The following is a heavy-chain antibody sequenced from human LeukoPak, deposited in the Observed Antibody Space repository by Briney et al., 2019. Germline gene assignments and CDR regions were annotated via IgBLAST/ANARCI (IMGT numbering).Heavy chain of an antibody. CDR3: ARELTYADY. Sequence: PSETLSLTCTVSGGXISSGDYYWSWIRQPPGKGLEWIGYTYYSGSTYYNPSLKSRVTMSVDTSKNQFSLKLSSVTAADTAVYYCARELTYADYWGQGTLVTVSS. D-gene: IGHD4/OR15-4a*01. V-gene: IGHV4-30-4*01. CDR2: TYYSGST. CDR1: GGXISSGDYY. J-gene: IGHJ4*02.